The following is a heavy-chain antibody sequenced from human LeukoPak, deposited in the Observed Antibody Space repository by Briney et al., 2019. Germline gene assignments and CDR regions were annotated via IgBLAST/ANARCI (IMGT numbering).Heavy chain of an antibody. CDR3: ARDPGGLRYQAWGADNNWLDR. Sequence: SETLSLTCAVSGGSFSGYYWSWIRQPPGKGLEWIGEINHSGSTNYDPSLKSRVTISVDTSKSQFSLKLSSVTAADTAVYYCARDPGGLRYQAWGADNNWLDRWGQGTLVTVSS. V-gene: IGHV4-34*01. J-gene: IGHJ5*02. CDR1: GGSFSGYY. D-gene: IGHD5-12*01. CDR2: INHSGST.